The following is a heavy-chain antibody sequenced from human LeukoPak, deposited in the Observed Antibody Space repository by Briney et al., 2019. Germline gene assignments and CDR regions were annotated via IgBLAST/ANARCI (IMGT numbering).Heavy chain of an antibody. CDR1: GFTFDDYA. CDR3: AKGRNYYDSSGYYYRVFDY. CDR2: ISWNSGSI. V-gene: IGHV3-9*01. J-gene: IGHJ4*02. Sequence: PGGSLRLSCAASGFTFDDYAMHWVRQAPGKGLEWVSGISWNSGSIGYADSVKGRFTISRDNAKNSLYLQMNSLRAEDTALYYCAKGRNYYDSSGYYYRVFDYWGQGTLVTVSS. D-gene: IGHD3-22*01.